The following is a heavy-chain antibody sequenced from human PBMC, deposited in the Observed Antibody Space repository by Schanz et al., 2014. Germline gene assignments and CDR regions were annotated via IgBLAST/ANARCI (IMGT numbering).Heavy chain of an antibody. CDR3: ARGRGFYDY. J-gene: IGHJ4*02. CDR2: IIPVLNIA. Sequence: QLQLVQSGAEVKKPGSSVKVSCKLSGGTFSSYIISWMRQAPGQGLEWMGKIIPVLNIATYAQRFQGRVSITADTSTNTAYMELSSLASEGTAVHYCARGRGFYDYWGQGTLVTVSS. V-gene: IGHV1-69*02. CDR1: GGTFSSYI. D-gene: IGHD3-10*01.